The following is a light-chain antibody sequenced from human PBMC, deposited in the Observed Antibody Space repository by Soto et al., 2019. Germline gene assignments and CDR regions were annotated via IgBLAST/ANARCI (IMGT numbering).Light chain of an antibody. CDR1: SSNIGAGYE. J-gene: IGLJ1*01. CDR3: QSYDSSLSALYV. CDR2: GNN. Sequence: QSVLTQPPSVSGAPGQRVTISCTGSSSNIGAGYEVHWYQQLPGTAPKLLIYGNNNRPSGVPDRFSGSKSGTSASLAITGLQAEDEADYYCQSYDSSLSALYVFGTGPSSPS. V-gene: IGLV1-40*01.